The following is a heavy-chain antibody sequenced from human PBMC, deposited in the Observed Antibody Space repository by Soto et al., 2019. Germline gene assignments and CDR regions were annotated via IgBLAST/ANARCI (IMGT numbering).Heavy chain of an antibody. Sequence: ASVKVSCKASGHTFTSYYMHWVRQAPGQGLEWMGIINPSGGSTSYSQKFQGRVTMTRDTSTSTVYMELSSLRSEDTAVYYCARDLEEYYGSGIHYYYGMDVWGQGTTVTVSS. J-gene: IGHJ6*02. CDR1: GHTFTSYY. D-gene: IGHD3-10*01. CDR2: INPSGGST. CDR3: ARDLEEYYGSGIHYYYGMDV. V-gene: IGHV1-46*01.